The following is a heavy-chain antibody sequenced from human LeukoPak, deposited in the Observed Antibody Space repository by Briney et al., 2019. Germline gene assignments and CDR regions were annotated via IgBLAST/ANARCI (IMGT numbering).Heavy chain of an antibody. CDR2: IYYSGST. J-gene: IGHJ5*02. CDR1: GGSISSSSYY. D-gene: IGHD6-25*01. CDR3: ARHERRRLRLMWFDP. Sequence: SETLSLTCTVSGGSISSSSYYWGWIRQPPGKGLEWIGSIYYSGSTYYNPSIKSRVTISVDTSKNQFSLKLSSVTAADTAVYYCARHERRRLRLMWFDPWGRGTLVT. V-gene: IGHV4-39*01.